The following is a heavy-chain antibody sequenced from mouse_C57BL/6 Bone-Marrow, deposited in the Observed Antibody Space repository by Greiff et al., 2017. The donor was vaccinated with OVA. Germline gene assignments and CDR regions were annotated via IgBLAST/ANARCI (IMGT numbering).Heavy chain of an antibody. Sequence: VQLQQSGTVLARPGASVKMSCKTSGYTFTSYWMHWVKQRPGPGLEWIGAIYPGNSDTSYNQKFKGKAKLTAVTSASTAYMELSSLTNEDAAVYYCTRGLLYLPLGYWGQGTTLTVSS. D-gene: IGHD2-12*01. J-gene: IGHJ2*01. V-gene: IGHV1-5*01. CDR2: IYPGNSDT. CDR3: TRGLLYLPLGY. CDR1: GYTFTSYW.